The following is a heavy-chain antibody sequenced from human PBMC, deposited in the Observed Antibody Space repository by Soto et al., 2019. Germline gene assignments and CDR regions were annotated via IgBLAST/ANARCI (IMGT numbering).Heavy chain of an antibody. J-gene: IGHJ4*02. CDR3: AGGDYSGAGTFYLTDH. Sequence: GGSLRLPCAASGFTFSNYGMHWVSQAPGKGLEWVAVICYDGSNTYYADSVRGRFTISRDNSKNTVYLQMNSLGAEDTAVYYCAGGDYSGAGTFYLTDHWGQGTLVTVSS. CDR2: ICYDGSNT. D-gene: IGHD3-10*01. V-gene: IGHV3-33*01. CDR1: GFTFSNYG.